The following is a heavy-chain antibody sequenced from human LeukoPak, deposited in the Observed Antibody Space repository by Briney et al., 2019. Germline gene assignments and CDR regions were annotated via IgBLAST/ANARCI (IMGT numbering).Heavy chain of an antibody. CDR3: TTLLTFYSDSSGYYRGLAY. CDR1: GFTFSDAW. J-gene: IGHJ4*02. CDR2: IKSKTDGGTT. D-gene: IGHD3-22*01. Sequence: GGSLRLSCTASGFTFSDAWMSWVRQAPGKGLEWVGRIKSKTDGGTTDYAAPVKGRFTISRDDSINTLYLQMNSLKTDDTAVYYCTTLLTFYSDSSGYYRGLAYWGQGTLVTVSS. V-gene: IGHV3-15*01.